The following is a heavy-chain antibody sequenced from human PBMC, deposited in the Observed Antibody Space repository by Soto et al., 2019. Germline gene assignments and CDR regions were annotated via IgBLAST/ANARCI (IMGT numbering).Heavy chain of an antibody. D-gene: IGHD5-12*01. CDR2: ISGSGGST. CDR3: AKTGGYDIIVDY. CDR1: GFTFSSYA. Sequence: GGALRLSCAASGFTFSSYAMSWVRQAPGKGLEWVSAISGSGGSTYYADSVKGRFTISRDNSKNTLYLQMNSLRAEDTAVYYCAKTGGYDIIVDYWGQGTLVTVSS. V-gene: IGHV3-23*01. J-gene: IGHJ4*02.